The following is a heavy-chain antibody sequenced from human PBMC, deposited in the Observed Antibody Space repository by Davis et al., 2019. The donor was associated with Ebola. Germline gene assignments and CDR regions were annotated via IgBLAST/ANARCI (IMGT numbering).Heavy chain of an antibody. CDR1: GYTFTSYY. J-gene: IGHJ4*02. Sequence: ASVKVSCKASGYTFTSYYMHWVRQAPGQGLEWMGIINPSGGSTSYAQKFQGRVPMTTDTSTSTAYMELRSLRSDDTAVYYCARDHDFWSGYHYYFDYWGQGTLVTVSS. D-gene: IGHD3-3*01. CDR3: ARDHDFWSGYHYYFDY. V-gene: IGHV1-46*01. CDR2: INPSGGST.